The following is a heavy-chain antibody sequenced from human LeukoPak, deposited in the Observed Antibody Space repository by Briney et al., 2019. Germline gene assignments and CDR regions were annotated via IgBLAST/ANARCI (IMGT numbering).Heavy chain of an antibody. J-gene: IGHJ4*02. CDR2: ISSSGSTI. CDR1: GFTFSSYE. V-gene: IGHV3-48*03. CDR3: ARDSSRGYVDY. D-gene: IGHD2-15*01. Sequence: GGSLRLSCAASGFTFSSYEMNWVRQAPGKGLEWVSYISSSGSTIYYADSVKGRFTISRDNAKNSLHLQMNSLRAEDTAVYYCARDSSRGYVDYWGQGTLVTVSS.